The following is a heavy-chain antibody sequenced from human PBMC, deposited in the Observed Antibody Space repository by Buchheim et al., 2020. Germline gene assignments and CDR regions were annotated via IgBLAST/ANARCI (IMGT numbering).Heavy chain of an antibody. J-gene: IGHJ4*02. CDR1: GYTFTSYD. D-gene: IGHD6-19*01. V-gene: IGHV1-46*03. Sequence: QVQLVQSGAEVKKPGASVKVSCKASGYTFTSYDINWVRQAPGQGLEWMGIINPSGGSTSYAQKFQGRVTMTRDTSKSTAYMELSSLGSDDTAVYYCARYPYSSGWYYFDYWGQGTL. CDR3: ARYPYSSGWYYFDY. CDR2: INPSGGST.